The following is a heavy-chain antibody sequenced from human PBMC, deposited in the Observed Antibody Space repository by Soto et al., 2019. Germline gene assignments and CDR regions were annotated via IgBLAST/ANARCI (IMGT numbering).Heavy chain of an antibody. CDR2: ISFDGGDE. CDR1: GFDFSNHA. CDR3: VKFCGGDCYNY. V-gene: IGHV3-30-3*02. D-gene: IGHD2-21*02. Sequence: QVQLVESGGGVGQPGRSLRLSCAASGFDFSNHAMHWVRQPPGKAPEWLATISFDGGDEFYADSVKGRFTISRDNSKSTLSLHMNILRAEDTAVYYCVKFCGGDCYNYWGQGTLVTVSS. J-gene: IGHJ4*02.